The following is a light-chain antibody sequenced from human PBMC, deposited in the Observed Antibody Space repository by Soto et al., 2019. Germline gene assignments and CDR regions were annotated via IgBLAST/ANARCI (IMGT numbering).Light chain of an antibody. CDR2: ELT. CDR1: TSDIETFNL. CDR3: CSYAGYGTFV. J-gene: IGLJ1*01. V-gene: IGLV2-23*02. Sequence: QSARTQPASVSGSPGQSITISCTGATSDIETFNLVSWYQQHPGKVPKLMIYELTRRPSNTSTRFSGSKSGNVASLTVSGLRAEDEADYFCCSYAGYGTFVFGTGTQVTVL.